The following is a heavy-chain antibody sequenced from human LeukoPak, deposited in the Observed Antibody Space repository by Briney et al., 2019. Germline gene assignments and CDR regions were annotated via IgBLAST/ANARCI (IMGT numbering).Heavy chain of an antibody. CDR3: AKVGSSGWTPYDY. J-gene: IGHJ4*02. CDR2: ISGSGGST. V-gene: IGHV3-23*01. Sequence: PGGSLRLSCAASGFTFSSYAMSWVRQAPGKGLEWVSGISGSGGSTYYADSVQGRFNISRDNSKNTLYLQMNSLRAEDTAVYYCAKVGSSGWTPYDYWGQGTLVTVSS. CDR1: GFTFSSYA. D-gene: IGHD6-19*01.